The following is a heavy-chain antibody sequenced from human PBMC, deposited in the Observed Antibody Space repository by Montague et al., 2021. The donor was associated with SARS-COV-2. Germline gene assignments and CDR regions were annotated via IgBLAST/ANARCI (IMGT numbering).Heavy chain of an antibody. D-gene: IGHD2-2*01. CDR2: TYYRSKRCN. CDR3: ARIPVGSKYYFDF. J-gene: IGHJ4*02. Sequence: CAISGDSVSSNIATWNWIRQSPSRGLEWLGRTYYRSKRCNDYAESVKSRITIDPDTSKHQFSLHLNSVTPEDTAVYYCARIPVGSKYYFDFWGQGTLVTVSS. V-gene: IGHV6-1*01. CDR1: GDSVSSNIAT.